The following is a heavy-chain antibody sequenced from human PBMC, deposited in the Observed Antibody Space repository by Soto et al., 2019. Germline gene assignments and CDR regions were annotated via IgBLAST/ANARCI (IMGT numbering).Heavy chain of an antibody. V-gene: IGHV3-48*02. Sequence: VQLMESGGGLVYPGASLRLSCETSGFSFRDHSMNWVRQAPGKGLQWVSYISSTGNDIHYADSVKGRFTVSRDNAKNALFLQMNSLRYDDSAIYYCARLPKGSVVTGWGQGTLVTVSS. D-gene: IGHD2-21*02. J-gene: IGHJ4*02. CDR2: ISSTGNDI. CDR3: ARLPKGSVVTG. CDR1: GFSFRDHS.